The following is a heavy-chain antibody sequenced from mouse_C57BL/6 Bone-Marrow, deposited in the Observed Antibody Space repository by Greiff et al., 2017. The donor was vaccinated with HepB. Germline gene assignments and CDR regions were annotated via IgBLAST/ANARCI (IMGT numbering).Heavy chain of an antibody. CDR1: GFTFSSYA. J-gene: IGHJ3*01. CDR2: ISDGGSYT. V-gene: IGHV5-4*01. D-gene: IGHD1-1*01. Sequence: EVQGVESGGGLVKPGGSLKLSCAASGFTFSSYAMSWVRQTPEKRLEWVATISDGGSYTYYPDNVKGRFTISRDNAKNNLYLQMSHLKSEDTAMYYCASLYGSRPYWGQGTLVTVSA. CDR3: ASLYGSRPY.